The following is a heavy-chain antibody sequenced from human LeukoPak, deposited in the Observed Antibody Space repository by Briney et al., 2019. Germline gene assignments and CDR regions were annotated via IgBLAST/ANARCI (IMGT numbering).Heavy chain of an antibody. J-gene: IGHJ3*02. CDR3: ARGSPWTEITMIVVKNAFDI. Sequence: GGSLRLSCAASGFTFSVYWMHWVRQAPAKGPVWGSRIMSDGSITDYTHFLKSRFTISRDNAKNSLYLQMNTLRAEDTAVYYCARGSPWTEITMIVVKNAFDIWGQGTMVTVSS. D-gene: IGHD3-22*01. CDR2: IMSDGSIT. V-gene: IGHV3-74*01. CDR1: GFTFSVYW.